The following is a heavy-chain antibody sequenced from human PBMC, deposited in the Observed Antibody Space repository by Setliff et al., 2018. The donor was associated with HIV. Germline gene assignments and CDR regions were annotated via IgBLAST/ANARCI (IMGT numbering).Heavy chain of an antibody. Sequence: SETLSLTCAVSGGSISSNKWWSWVRQPPGKGLEWIGEIYHSGSTKYNPSLKSRVTISVDKSKNQFSLNLTSVTAADTAAYYCARETYGSGWYADYWGQGILVTVSS. CDR1: GGSISSNKW. V-gene: IGHV4-4*02. J-gene: IGHJ4*02. D-gene: IGHD6-19*01. CDR2: IYHSGST. CDR3: ARETYGSGWYADY.